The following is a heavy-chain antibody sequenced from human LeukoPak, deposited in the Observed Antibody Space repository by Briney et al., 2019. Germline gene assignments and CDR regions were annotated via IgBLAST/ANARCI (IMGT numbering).Heavy chain of an antibody. CDR1: GGSIMTTNW. V-gene: IGHV4-4*02. D-gene: IGHD1-26*01. CDR3: TRESGAFSPFGF. J-gene: IGHJ4*02. CDR2: VHLNGAT. Sequence: PSETLSLTCAASGGSIMTTNWWSWVRQPPGKGLEWIGEVHLNGATNYNPSLESRVSMSIDKSKNQLSLKLTSVTAADTATYFCTRESGAFSPFGFWGQGTLVTVSS.